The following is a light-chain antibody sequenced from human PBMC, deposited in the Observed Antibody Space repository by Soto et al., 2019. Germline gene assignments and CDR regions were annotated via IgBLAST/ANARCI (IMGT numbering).Light chain of an antibody. V-gene: IGLV2-8*01. CDR1: SCDIGGYDY. Sequence: QSALTDPPSASGSPGQSVTISCTGTSCDIGGYDYVSWYQQHPGKAPKLMIYEVTKRPLGVPDRFSGSKSGNTASLTISGLQAEDEADYYCSSYTSSSTYVFGTGTKVTV. J-gene: IGLJ1*01. CDR2: EVT. CDR3: SSYTSSSTYV.